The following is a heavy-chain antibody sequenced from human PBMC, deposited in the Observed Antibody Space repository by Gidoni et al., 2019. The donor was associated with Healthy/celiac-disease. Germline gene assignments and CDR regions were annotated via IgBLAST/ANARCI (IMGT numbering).Heavy chain of an antibody. CDR2: MRSKAYGGTT. CDR1: GFTFGDYA. Sequence: EVQLVESGGGLVQPGRSLRLSCTASGFTFGDYAMSWVRQAPGKGLEWVGFMRSKAYGGTTEYAASVKGRFTISRDDSKSIAYLQMNSLKTEDTAVYYCTRVLPPGDGYLSSLIFDYWGQGTLVTVSS. J-gene: IGHJ4*02. CDR3: TRVLPPGDGYLSSLIFDY. D-gene: IGHD3-16*02. V-gene: IGHV3-49*04.